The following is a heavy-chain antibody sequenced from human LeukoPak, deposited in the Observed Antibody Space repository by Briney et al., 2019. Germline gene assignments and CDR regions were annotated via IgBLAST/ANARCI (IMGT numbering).Heavy chain of an antibody. V-gene: IGHV4-39*01. CDR1: GGSLSSSSYY. CDR3: ARHVYRYYHRSDFDY. CDR2: IYYSGST. Sequence: SETLSLTCTVSGGSLSSSSYYWGWIRQPPGKGLEWIGSIYYSGSTYYNPSLKSRVTISVDTSKNQFSLKLSSVTAADTAVYYCARHVYRYYHRSDFDYWGQGTLVTVSS. D-gene: IGHD1-26*01. J-gene: IGHJ4*02.